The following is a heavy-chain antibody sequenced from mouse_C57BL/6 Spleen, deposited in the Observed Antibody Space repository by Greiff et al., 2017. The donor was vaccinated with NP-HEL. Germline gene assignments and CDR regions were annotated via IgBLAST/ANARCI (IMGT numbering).Heavy chain of an antibody. D-gene: IGHD3-1*01. V-gene: IGHV1-80*01. CDR3: ARSTGGPWYYDV. CDR2: MYPGDGDT. CDR1: GYAFSSYW. Sequence: QVQLQQSGAVLVKPGASVKISCKASGYAFSSYWLNWVKQKPGKGLEWIGPMYPGDGDTNYNGKFKGKATLTADKSSSKAYMQLSSLTSKESAVYFSARSTGGPWYYDVWDTETTVTVSS. J-gene: IGHJ1*03.